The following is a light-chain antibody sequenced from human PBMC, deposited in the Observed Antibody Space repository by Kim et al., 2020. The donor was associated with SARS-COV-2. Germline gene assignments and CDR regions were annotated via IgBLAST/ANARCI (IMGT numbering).Light chain of an antibody. CDR1: QGISTS. CDR2: GAS. CDR3: QQYSTYPRT. V-gene: IGKV1-8*01. Sequence: GDRVTITCRASQGISTSLAWYQQRPGKAPNLLIYGASTLQSGVPSRFSGSGSGTDFTLTISCLQSEDFATYYCQQYSTYPRTFGLGTKVDIK. J-gene: IGKJ1*01.